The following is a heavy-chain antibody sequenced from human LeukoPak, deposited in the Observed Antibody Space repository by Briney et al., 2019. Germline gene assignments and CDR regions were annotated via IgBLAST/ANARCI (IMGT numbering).Heavy chain of an antibody. CDR1: GGTFSSYA. CDR3: ARDRWYYDSSGYLDGFYFDY. J-gene: IGHJ4*02. Sequence: SVKVSCKASGGTFSSYAISWVRQAPGQGLEWMGRIIPILGIANYAQKFQGRVTITADKSTSTAYMELSSLRSEDTAVYYCARDRWYYDSSGYLDGFYFDYWGQGTLVTVSS. V-gene: IGHV1-69*04. CDR2: IIPILGIA. D-gene: IGHD3-22*01.